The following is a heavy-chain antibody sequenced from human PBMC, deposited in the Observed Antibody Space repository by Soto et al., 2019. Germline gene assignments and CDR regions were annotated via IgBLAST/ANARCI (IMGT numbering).Heavy chain of an antibody. CDR2: ITWNSRVL. J-gene: IGHJ4*02. CDR1: GLNFDDFA. Sequence: SLRLSCVGTGLNFDDFAMHWVRQAPGKGLEWVSGITWNSRVLAYADSVRGRFTISRDNARNPLYLQMDSLRDEDTALYYCAKGRYDFWSPYYFDSWGQGTLVTVSS. D-gene: IGHD3-3*01. V-gene: IGHV3-9*01. CDR3: AKGRYDFWSPYYFDS.